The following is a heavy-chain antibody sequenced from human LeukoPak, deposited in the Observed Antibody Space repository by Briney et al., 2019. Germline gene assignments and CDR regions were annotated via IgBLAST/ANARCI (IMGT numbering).Heavy chain of an antibody. CDR3: ARGLGAGTEIFEGDY. J-gene: IGHJ4*02. D-gene: IGHD6-19*01. V-gene: IGHV4-34*01. CDR2: INHGGRT. Sequence: AETLSLTCAVYGGSFSGYYWSWIRQPPGKGLEWIGEINHGGRTNYNPSLKSRVTISVDTSKNQISLKLSSVTAADTAVYYCARGLGAGTEIFEGDYWGQGTLVTVSS. CDR1: GGSFSGYY.